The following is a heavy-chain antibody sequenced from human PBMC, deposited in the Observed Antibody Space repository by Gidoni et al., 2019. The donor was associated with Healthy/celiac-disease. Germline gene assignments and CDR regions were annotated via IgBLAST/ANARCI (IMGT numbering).Heavy chain of an antibody. CDR2: FSGICGST. D-gene: IGHD4-17*01. V-gene: IGHV3-23*01. Sequence: EVQLLESGGGWVQPGGYLRLACADSGFTFSSYAMSWVRQAPGKGGEWVSAFSGICGSTYYEDSVKGRFTISRDNSKNTLYLQMNSLRAEDTAVYYCAKDLLYDYGGNHGDYWGQGTLVTVSS. CDR3: AKDLLYDYGGNHGDY. CDR1: GFTFSSYA. J-gene: IGHJ4*02.